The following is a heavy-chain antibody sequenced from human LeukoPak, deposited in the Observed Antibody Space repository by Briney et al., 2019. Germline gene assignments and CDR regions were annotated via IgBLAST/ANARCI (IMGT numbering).Heavy chain of an antibody. V-gene: IGHV3-30*02. CDR3: AKDFEGGSYYGPDY. CDR2: IWYDGSNK. J-gene: IGHJ4*01. Sequence: GGSLRLSCAASGFTFSSYGMHWVRQAPGKGLEWVAFIWYDGSNKYYADSVKGRFTISRDNSKNTLYLQMNSLRAEDTAVYYCAKDFEGGSYYGPDYWGQGTLVTVSS. CDR1: GFTFSSYG. D-gene: IGHD1-26*01.